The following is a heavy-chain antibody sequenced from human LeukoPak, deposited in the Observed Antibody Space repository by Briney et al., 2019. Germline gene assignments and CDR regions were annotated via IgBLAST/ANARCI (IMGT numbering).Heavy chain of an antibody. Sequence: PGGSLRLSCAASGFTVSSKYMSWVRQAPGKGLEWVSVIYSGGSTYYADSVKGRFTISRDNSKNTLYLQMNSLRAEDTAVYYCAKGRVGRQQLVLNYWGQGTLVTVSS. CDR1: GFTVSSKY. D-gene: IGHD6-13*01. J-gene: IGHJ4*02. CDR2: IYSGGST. V-gene: IGHV3-53*01. CDR3: AKGRVGRQQLVLNY.